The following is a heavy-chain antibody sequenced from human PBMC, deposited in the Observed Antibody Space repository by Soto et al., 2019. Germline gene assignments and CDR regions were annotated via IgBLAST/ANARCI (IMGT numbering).Heavy chain of an antibody. Sequence: QVQLQESGPGLVKPSETLSLTCTVSGGSVSSGSYYWSWIRQPPGKGLEWIGYIYYSGSTNYNPSLKSRVTISVDTSKNQFSLKLSSVTAADTAVYYCAREVFRQREIDYWGQGTLVTVSS. CDR2: IYYSGST. CDR3: AREVFRQREIDY. CDR1: GGSVSSGSYY. V-gene: IGHV4-61*01. D-gene: IGHD6-25*01. J-gene: IGHJ4*02.